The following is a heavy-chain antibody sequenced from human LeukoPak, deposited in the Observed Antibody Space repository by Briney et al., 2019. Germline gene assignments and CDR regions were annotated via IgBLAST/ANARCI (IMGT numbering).Heavy chain of an antibody. J-gene: IGHJ5*02. Sequence: SETLSLTYTVCGGSISSYYWSWIRQPPGKGLEWIRYIYYSGSTNYNPSLKSRVTISVDTSKNQFSLKLSSVTAADTAVYYCARESMVYGDYVGGWFDPWGQGTLVTVSS. CDR2: IYYSGST. V-gene: IGHV4-59*13. CDR1: GGSISSYY. D-gene: IGHD4-17*01. CDR3: ARESMVYGDYVGGWFDP.